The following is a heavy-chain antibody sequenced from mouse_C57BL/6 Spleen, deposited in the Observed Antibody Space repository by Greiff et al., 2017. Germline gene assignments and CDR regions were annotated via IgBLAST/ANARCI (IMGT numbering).Heavy chain of an antibody. CDR2: INPSSGYT. CDR3: ARDCSSWFAY. D-gene: IGHD1-1*01. Sequence: VQLQQSGAELAKPGASVKLSCKASGYTFTSYWMHWVKQRPGQGLEWIGYINPSSGYTKSNQKFKDKAKLTADTSSSTAYMQLSSLTYEDSAVYYCARDCSSWFAYGGQGTLVTVSA. J-gene: IGHJ3*01. V-gene: IGHV1-7*01. CDR1: GYTFTSYW.